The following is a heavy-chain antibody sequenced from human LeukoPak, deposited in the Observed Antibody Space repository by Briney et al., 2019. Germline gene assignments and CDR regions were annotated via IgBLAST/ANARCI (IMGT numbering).Heavy chain of an antibody. CDR3: ARAPRWQLGLLDF. CDR2: IYYSEGT. D-gene: IGHD5-24*01. Sequence: SETLSLTCTVSGGSITDYFWSWIRQPPGKGLEWIGYIYYSEGTTYNPSLKGRVTISVDTSKNQFSLNLTSVTAADTAVYYCARAPRWQLGLLDFWGQGILVTVSS. V-gene: IGHV4-59*01. CDR1: GGSITDYF. J-gene: IGHJ4*02.